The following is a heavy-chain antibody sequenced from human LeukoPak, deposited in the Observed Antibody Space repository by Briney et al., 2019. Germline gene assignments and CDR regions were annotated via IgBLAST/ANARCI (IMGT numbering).Heavy chain of an antibody. CDR3: AKDREYYYDSSGPIDH. J-gene: IGHJ4*02. D-gene: IGHD3-22*01. V-gene: IGHV3-9*01. Sequence: PGGSLRLSCAASGFTFDGYAMYWVRQVPGKGLEWVSGISWNSDTIGYADSVKGRFIISRANAKHSLYLQMNSLRPEAAALYYCAKDREYYYDSSGPIDHWGQGTLVTVSS. CDR1: GFTFDGYA. CDR2: ISWNSDTI.